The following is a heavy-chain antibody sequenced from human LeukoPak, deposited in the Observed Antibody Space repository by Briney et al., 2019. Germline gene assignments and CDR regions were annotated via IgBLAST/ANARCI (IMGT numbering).Heavy chain of an antibody. Sequence: GGSLRLSRAASGITFSNYAMSWVRQAPGKGLEWVSIIGYRGGSIYYAYSVKGRFTISRDNSKNTLYLQMNSLRAEDTAVYYCARNLYYYDSSGYFYYWGQGPLVTVPS. J-gene: IGHJ4*02. V-gene: IGHV3-23*01. D-gene: IGHD3-22*01. CDR3: ARNLYYYDSSGYFYY. CDR1: GITFSNYA. CDR2: IGYRGGSI.